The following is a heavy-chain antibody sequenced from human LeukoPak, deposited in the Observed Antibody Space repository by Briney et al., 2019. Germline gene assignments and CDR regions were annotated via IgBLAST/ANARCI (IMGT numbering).Heavy chain of an antibody. CDR3: ASPYDSSGPYYYYGMDV. D-gene: IGHD3-22*01. Sequence: PGGSLRLSCAASGFTFSSYAMSWVRQAPGKGLEWVSAISGSGGSTYYADSVKGRFTISRDNAKNSLYLQMNSLRDEDTAVYYCASPYDSSGPYYYYGMDVWGQGTTVTVSS. J-gene: IGHJ6*02. V-gene: IGHV3-23*01. CDR1: GFTFSSYA. CDR2: ISGSGGST.